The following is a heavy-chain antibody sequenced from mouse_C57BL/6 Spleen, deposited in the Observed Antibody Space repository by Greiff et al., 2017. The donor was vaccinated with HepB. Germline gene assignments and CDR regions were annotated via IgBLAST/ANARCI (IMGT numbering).Heavy chain of an antibody. CDR3: ARRGTGTRTYFDY. D-gene: IGHD4-1*01. Sequence: VQLQQSGPELVKPGASVKISCKASGYTFTDYYMNWVKQSHGKSLEWIGDINPNNGGTSYNQKFKGKATLTVDKSSSTAYMELRSLTSEDSAVYYCARRGTGTRTYFDYWGQGTTLTVSS. J-gene: IGHJ2*01. V-gene: IGHV1-26*01. CDR2: INPNNGGT. CDR1: GYTFTDYY.